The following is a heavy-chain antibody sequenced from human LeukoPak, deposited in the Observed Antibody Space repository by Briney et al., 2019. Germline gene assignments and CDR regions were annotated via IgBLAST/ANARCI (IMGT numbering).Heavy chain of an antibody. CDR1: GGSFSGYY. CDR3: ARWSAGYYYGMDV. J-gene: IGHJ6*02. Sequence: SETLSLTCAVYGGSFSGYYWSWIRQPPGKGLEWIGEVNHSGSTNYNPSLKSRVTISVDTSKNQFSLKLSSVTAADTAVYYCARWSAGYYYGMDVWGQGTTVTVSS. D-gene: IGHD6-19*01. CDR2: VNHSGST. V-gene: IGHV4-34*01.